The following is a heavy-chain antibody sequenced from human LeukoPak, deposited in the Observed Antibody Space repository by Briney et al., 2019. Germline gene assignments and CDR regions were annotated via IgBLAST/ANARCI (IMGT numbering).Heavy chain of an antibody. J-gene: IGHJ4*02. CDR1: GFTLNSYS. V-gene: IGHV3-21*01. CDR3: ARVGSRITTDRYFDY. D-gene: IGHD3-22*01. Sequence: GGALRLSCAASGFTLNSYSMNWVRQAPGKGLEGVSSISSSSSYGDYADSVKGRFTISRDNAKNSLYLQMNSLRAEDTAVYYCARVGSRITTDRYFDYWGQGTLVTVSS. CDR2: ISSSSSYG.